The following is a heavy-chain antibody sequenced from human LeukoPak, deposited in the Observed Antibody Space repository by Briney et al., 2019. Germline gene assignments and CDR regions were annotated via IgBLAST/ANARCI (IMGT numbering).Heavy chain of an antibody. V-gene: IGHV4-38-2*02. CDR3: ARGDIVVVVAATFLDY. CDR2: IYHSGST. D-gene: IGHD2-15*01. J-gene: IGHJ4*02. Sequence: SETLSLTCTVSGYSISSGYYWGWIRQPPGKGLEWIGSIYHSGSTYYNPSLKSRVTISVDTSKNQFSLKLSSVTAADTAVYYCARGDIVVVVAATFLDYWGQGTLVTVSS. CDR1: GYSISSGYY.